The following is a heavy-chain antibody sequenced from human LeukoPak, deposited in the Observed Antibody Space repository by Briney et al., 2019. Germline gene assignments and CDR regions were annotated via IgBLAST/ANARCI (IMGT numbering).Heavy chain of an antibody. V-gene: IGHV4-61*02. D-gene: IGHD3-22*01. CDR1: GGSISSSSYS. CDR3: AREKIGYYDGSGRGWFDP. CDR2: VYTSGST. J-gene: IGHJ5*02. Sequence: SETLSLTCTVSGGSISSSSYSWSWIRQPAGKGLEWIGRVYTSGSTNYNPSLKSRVTISVDTSKKQFSLKLSSVTAADTAVYYCAREKIGYYDGSGRGWFDPWGQGTLVTVFS.